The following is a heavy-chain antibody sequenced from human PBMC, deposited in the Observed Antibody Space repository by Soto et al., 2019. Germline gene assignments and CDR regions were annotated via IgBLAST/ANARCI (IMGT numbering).Heavy chain of an antibody. V-gene: IGHV3-23*01. J-gene: IGHJ6*02. CDR3: AKDLTIFGPDGMDV. D-gene: IGHD3-3*01. CDR2: ISGSGGST. CDR1: GVTFSSYA. Sequence: PGGFLRLSCAASGVTFSSYAMSWVRQAPGKGLEWVSAISGSGGSTYYADSVKGRFTISRDNSKNTLYLQMNSLRAEDTAVYYCAKDLTIFGPDGMDVWGQGTTVTVSS.